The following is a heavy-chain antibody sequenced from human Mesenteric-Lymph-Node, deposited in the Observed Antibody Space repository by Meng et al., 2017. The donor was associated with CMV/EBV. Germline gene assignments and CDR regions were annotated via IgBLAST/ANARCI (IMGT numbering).Heavy chain of an antibody. V-gene: IGHV1-18*01. CDR3: ARDSSIFGVAFSTY. CDR2: ISGYTGNT. D-gene: IGHD3-3*01. Sequence: SGYTFNNYGVKWVRQAPGQGLEWIGWISGYTGNTKYAQNFQDRVTMTTDTSTSTAYMELKSLRSDDTAVYFCARDSSIFGVAFSTYWGQGTLVTVSS. CDR1: GYTFNNYG. J-gene: IGHJ4*02.